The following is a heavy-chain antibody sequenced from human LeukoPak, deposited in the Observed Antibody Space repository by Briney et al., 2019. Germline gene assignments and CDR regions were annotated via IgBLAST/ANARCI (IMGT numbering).Heavy chain of an antibody. CDR2: ISGSGGST. CDR3: VKDKGDLFYGDYVLFRH. V-gene: IGHV3-23*01. CDR1: GFTFSSYA. Sequence: GGSLRLSCAASGFTFSSYAMSWVRQAPGKGLEWVSAISGSGGSTYYADSVKGRFTISRDNSKNTLYLQMSSLRAEDTAVYYCVKDKGDLFYGDYVLFRHWGQGTLVTVSS. D-gene: IGHD4-17*01. J-gene: IGHJ1*01.